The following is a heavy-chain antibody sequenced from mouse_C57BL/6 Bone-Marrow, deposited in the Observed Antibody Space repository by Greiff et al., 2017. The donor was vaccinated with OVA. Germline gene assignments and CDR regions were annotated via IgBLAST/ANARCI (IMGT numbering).Heavy chain of an antibody. CDR1: GYTFTSYW. Sequence: QVQLQQPGAELVRPGTSVKLSCKASGYTFTSYWMHWVKQRPGQGLEWFGVIDPSDSYTNYNQKFKGKATLTVDTSSSTAYMQLSSLTSEDSAVYYCASLPPFAYWGQGTLVTVSA. CDR3: ASLPPFAY. J-gene: IGHJ3*01. CDR2: IDPSDSYT. V-gene: IGHV1-59*01.